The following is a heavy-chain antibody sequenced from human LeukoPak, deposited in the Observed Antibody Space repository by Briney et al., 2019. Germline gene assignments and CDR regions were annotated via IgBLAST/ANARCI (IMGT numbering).Heavy chain of an antibody. Sequence: AGGSLRLSCAVSGFSVSGYWMTWVRQAPGKGLEWVANIKQDGGEKNYVDSVKGRFTISRDNAENSLFLQMNSLRVEDTAVYYCAREWQGGIAAAGTRIEGDYWGQGTLVAVSS. D-gene: IGHD6-13*01. V-gene: IGHV3-7*01. CDR3: AREWQGGIAAAGTRIEGDY. CDR1: GFSVSGYW. CDR2: IKQDGGEK. J-gene: IGHJ4*02.